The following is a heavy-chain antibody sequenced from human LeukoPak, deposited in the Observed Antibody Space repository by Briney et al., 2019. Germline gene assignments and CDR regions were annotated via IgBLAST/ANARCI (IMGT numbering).Heavy chain of an antibody. D-gene: IGHD2-2*01. V-gene: IGHV1-18*01. J-gene: IGHJ5*02. CDR3: AMYCSSTSCPIA. Sequence: APVKVSCKASGYTFTSYGISWVRQAPGQGLEWTGWISAYNGNTNYAQKLQGRVTMTTDTSTSTAYMELRSLRSDDTAVYYCAMYCSSTSCPIAWGQGTLVTVSS. CDR1: GYTFTSYG. CDR2: ISAYNGNT.